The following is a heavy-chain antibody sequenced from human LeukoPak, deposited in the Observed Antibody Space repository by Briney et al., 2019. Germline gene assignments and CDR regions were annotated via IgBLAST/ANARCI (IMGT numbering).Heavy chain of an antibody. CDR2: IRSKANSYAT. CDR1: GFTFSGSA. D-gene: IGHD2-15*01. Sequence: GGSLKLSCAASGFTFSGSAMHWVRQASGKGLEWVGRIRSKANSYATAYAASVKGRFTISRDDSKNTAYLQMNSLKTEDTAVYYCTRHRPDGSGIYFQHWGQGTLSPSPQ. V-gene: IGHV3-73*01. CDR3: TRHRPDGSGIYFQH. J-gene: IGHJ1*01.